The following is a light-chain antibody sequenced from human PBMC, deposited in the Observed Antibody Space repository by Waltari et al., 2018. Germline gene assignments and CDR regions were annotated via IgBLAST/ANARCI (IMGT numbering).Light chain of an antibody. CDR1: SSNIGRNY. CDR3: ATWDGSLTAWV. Sequence: QSVLTQPPSASGTPGQRVTISCSGSSSNIGRNYVYWYQQFPGTAPKLLVYRNNERPSGVPDRISGSKSGTSASLAINGLRSEDEADYYCATWDGSLTAWVFGGGTKLTVL. J-gene: IGLJ3*02. CDR2: RNN. V-gene: IGLV1-47*01.